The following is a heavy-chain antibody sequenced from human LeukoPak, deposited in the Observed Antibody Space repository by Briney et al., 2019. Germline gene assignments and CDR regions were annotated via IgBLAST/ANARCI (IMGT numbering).Heavy chain of an antibody. Sequence: GGSLRLSCAASGFTFSSYGMTWVRQPPGKGLEWVSAISGSGSSTYYADSVKGRFTIPGDNSKNTLYLQMNSLRAEDTAVYYCAKVVVATVLDCWGQGTLVTVSS. D-gene: IGHD5-12*01. CDR2: ISGSGSST. V-gene: IGHV3-23*01. CDR1: GFTFSSYG. CDR3: AKVVVATVLDC. J-gene: IGHJ4*02.